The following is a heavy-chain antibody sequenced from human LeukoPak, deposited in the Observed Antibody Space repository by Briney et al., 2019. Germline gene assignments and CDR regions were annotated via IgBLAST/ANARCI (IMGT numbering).Heavy chain of an antibody. CDR1: GGTFISYA. CDR2: IIPIFGTA. Sequence: SVKVSCKASGGTFISYAISWVRQAPGQGIEWMGGIIPIFGTANYAQKFQGRVTITADKSTSTAYMELSSLRSEDTAVYYCARDRYCSSTSCLDDAFDIWGQGTMVTVSS. D-gene: IGHD2-2*01. J-gene: IGHJ3*02. V-gene: IGHV1-69*06. CDR3: ARDRYCSSTSCLDDAFDI.